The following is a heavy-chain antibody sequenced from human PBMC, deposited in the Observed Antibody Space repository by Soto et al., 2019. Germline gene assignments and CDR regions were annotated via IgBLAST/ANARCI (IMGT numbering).Heavy chain of an antibody. CDR1: GGSISSYY. CDR2: IYYSGST. D-gene: IGHD3-10*01. CDR3: ARHNYGSGSTYCDY. Sequence: QVQLQESGPGLVKPSETLSLTCTVSGGSISSYYWSWIRQPPGKGLEWIGYIYYSGSTNYNPSLKRRVPVSVDTSKNRFPQKLNSMSAADAAVYYCARHNYGSGSTYCDYWGQGTLVTVSS. J-gene: IGHJ4*02. V-gene: IGHV4-59*08.